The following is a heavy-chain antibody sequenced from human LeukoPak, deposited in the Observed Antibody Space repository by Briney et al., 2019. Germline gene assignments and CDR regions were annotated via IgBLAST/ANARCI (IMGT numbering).Heavy chain of an antibody. CDR3: AKVGHCSSTSCYKGTNWFDP. V-gene: IGHV3-30*18. CDR2: ISYDGSNK. Sequence: GGSLRLSCAASGFTFSSYGMHWVRQAPGKGLEWVAVISYDGSNKYYADSVKGRFTISRDNSKNTLYLQMNSLRAEDTAVYNCAKVGHCSSTSCYKGTNWFDPWGQGTLVTVSS. CDR1: GFTFSSYG. D-gene: IGHD2-2*02. J-gene: IGHJ5*02.